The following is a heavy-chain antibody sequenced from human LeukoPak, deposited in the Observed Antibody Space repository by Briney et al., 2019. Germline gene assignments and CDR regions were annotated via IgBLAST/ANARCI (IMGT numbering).Heavy chain of an antibody. CDR1: GFNFRNYW. CDR3: ARDTGGGFDP. CDR2: IKDDGRDK. D-gene: IGHD1-1*01. V-gene: IGHV3-7*01. Sequence: GGSLRLSCAASGFNFRNYWISWVRQAPGKGLDWVANIKDDGRDKYYVDSVKGRFTISRDNARNSLSLQMNSLRVEDTAVYYCARDTGGGFDPWGQGTLVTVSS. J-gene: IGHJ5*02.